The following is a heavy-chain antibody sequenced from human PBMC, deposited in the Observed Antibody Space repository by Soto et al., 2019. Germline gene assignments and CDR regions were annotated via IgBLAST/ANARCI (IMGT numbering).Heavy chain of an antibody. CDR3: ARGFYGSGGNDY. Sequence: QVQLQESGPGLVKPSQTLSLTCTVSGGSISSGGYYWSWIRQHPGKGLEWIGYIYYSGSTYYNPSLKSRVTISVDTSKNQFSLKLSSVAAADTAVYYYARGFYGSGGNDYWGQGTLVTVSS. CDR2: IYYSGST. CDR1: GGSISSGGYY. D-gene: IGHD3-10*01. J-gene: IGHJ4*02. V-gene: IGHV4-31*03.